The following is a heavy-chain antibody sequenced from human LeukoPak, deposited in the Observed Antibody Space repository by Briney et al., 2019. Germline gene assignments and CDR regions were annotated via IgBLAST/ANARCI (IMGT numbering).Heavy chain of an antibody. V-gene: IGHV3-7*01. CDR2: IKQDGSEK. Sequence: PGGSLRLSCAASGFTFSSYWMSWVRQAPGKGLEWVANIKQDGSEKCYVDSVKGRFTISRDNAKNSLYLQMNSLRAEDTAVYYCAREGQLYGDYGSYYYYGMDVWGQGTTVTVSS. CDR3: AREGQLYGDYGSYYYYGMDV. D-gene: IGHD4-17*01. J-gene: IGHJ6*02. CDR1: GFTFSSYW.